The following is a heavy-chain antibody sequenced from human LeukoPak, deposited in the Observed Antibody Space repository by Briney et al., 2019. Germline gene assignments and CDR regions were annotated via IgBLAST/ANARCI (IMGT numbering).Heavy chain of an antibody. Sequence: ASVKVSCKASGYTFTAYFMHWVRQAPGQGLEWMGWINPNSGGTNYEQKFQGRVTMTRDTSMSTAYMELSSLRSDDTAVYYCARADSSNWYWFDPWGQGTLVTVSS. CDR1: GYTFTAYF. CDR3: ARADSSNWYWFDP. CDR2: INPNSGGT. D-gene: IGHD6-13*01. V-gene: IGHV1-2*02. J-gene: IGHJ5*02.